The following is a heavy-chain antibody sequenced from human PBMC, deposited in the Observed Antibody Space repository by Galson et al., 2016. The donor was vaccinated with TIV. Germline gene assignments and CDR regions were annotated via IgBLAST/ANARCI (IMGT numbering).Heavy chain of an antibody. CDR3: AKSGTNLIDY. J-gene: IGHJ4*02. CDR2: ISGSGGSV. CDR1: GFNFGVYV. Sequence: SLRLSCAASGFNFGVYVMTWVRQAPGKGLEWMSNISGSGGSVSYADSVKGRFTISRDNSKNTLYLQMNGLNADDTAVYYCAKSGTNLIDYWGQGTLVSVFS. D-gene: IGHD1-14*01. V-gene: IGHV3-23*01.